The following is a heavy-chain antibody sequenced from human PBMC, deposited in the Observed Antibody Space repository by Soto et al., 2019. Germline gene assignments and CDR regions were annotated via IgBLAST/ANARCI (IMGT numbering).Heavy chain of an antibody. Sequence: EVQLLESGGGLVQPGGSLRLSCVGSGVFFSSYTMTWVRQAPGKGLEWVSSFSATSENTYYADAVRGRFTSSRDNSKNTLFRQMNSLTAEDTAMYYCAKARDQQWVRLPFDYWGQGNLVIVSS. CDR1: GVFFSSYT. V-gene: IGHV3-23*01. J-gene: IGHJ4*02. CDR3: AKARDQQWVRLPFDY. D-gene: IGHD6-19*01. CDR2: FSATSENT.